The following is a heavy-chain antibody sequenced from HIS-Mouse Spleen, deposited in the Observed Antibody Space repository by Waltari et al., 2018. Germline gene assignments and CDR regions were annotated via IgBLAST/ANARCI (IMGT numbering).Heavy chain of an antibody. Sequence: EVQLVESGGGLVQPGRSLRLSCAASGFTFDDYAMHWVRQAPGKGLEWVSGISWNSGSIGYADSVKGRLTISRDNAKNSLYLQMNSLRAEDTALYYCAKDGGYSYGYYYYYYGMDVWGQGTTVTVSS. CDR3: AKDGGYSYGYYYYYYGMDV. V-gene: IGHV3-9*01. CDR1: GFTFDDYA. D-gene: IGHD5-18*01. CDR2: ISWNSGSI. J-gene: IGHJ6*02.